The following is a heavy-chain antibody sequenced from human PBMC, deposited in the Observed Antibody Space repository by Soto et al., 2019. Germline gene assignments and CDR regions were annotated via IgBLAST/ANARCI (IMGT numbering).Heavy chain of an antibody. CDR3: ASAGSSGCWCDY. CDR1: GFTFSDQY. V-gene: IGHV3-72*01. D-gene: IGHD6-19*01. CDR2: IRNKANSYTT. J-gene: IGHJ4*02. Sequence: EVQLGESGGGLVQPGGSLRISCAASGFTFSDQYMDWVRQAPGKGLEWVGRIRNKANSYTTEYAASVKGRFTISTDDSKHSLYLQLNSLPTVDTAVYYCASAGSSGCWCDYWGQGALFAVSS.